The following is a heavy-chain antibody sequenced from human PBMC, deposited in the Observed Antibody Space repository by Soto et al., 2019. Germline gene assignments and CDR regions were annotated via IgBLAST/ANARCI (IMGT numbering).Heavy chain of an antibody. CDR1: GFTFSSYW. J-gene: IGHJ3*02. CDR3: ARGGSSSWPDAFDI. Sequence: PGGSLRLSCAASGFTFSSYWMSWVRQAPGKGLEWVANIKQDGSEKYYVDSVKGRFTIPRDNAKNSLYLQMNSLRAEDTAVYYCARGGSSSWPDAFDIWGQGTMVTVSS. V-gene: IGHV3-7*01. CDR2: IKQDGSEK. D-gene: IGHD6-13*01.